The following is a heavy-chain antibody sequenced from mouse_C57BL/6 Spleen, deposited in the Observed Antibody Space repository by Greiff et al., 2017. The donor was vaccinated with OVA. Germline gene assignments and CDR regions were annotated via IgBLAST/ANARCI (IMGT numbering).Heavy chain of an antibody. V-gene: IGHV1-59*01. Sequence: AAGLEWIGVIDPSDSYTNYNQKFKGKATLTVDTSSSTAYMQLSSLTSEDSAVYYCAREGPWLPWGQGTLVTVSA. CDR3: AREGPWLP. CDR2: IDPSDSYT. D-gene: IGHD3-3*01. J-gene: IGHJ3*01.